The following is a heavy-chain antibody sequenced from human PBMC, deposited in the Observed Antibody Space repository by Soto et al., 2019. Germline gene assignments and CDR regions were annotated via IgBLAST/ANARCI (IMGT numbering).Heavy chain of an antibody. CDR3: ARVPGYSSGWTRYFDY. Sequence: QVQLVQSGAEVKKPGASVKVSCKASGYTFTSYGISWVRQAPGQGLEWMGWISAYNGNTNYAQKLQGRVTMTTDTSTSTDYMELRSLRSDDTAVYYCARVPGYSSGWTRYFDYWGQGTLVTVSS. CDR2: ISAYNGNT. D-gene: IGHD6-19*01. J-gene: IGHJ4*02. CDR1: GYTFTSYG. V-gene: IGHV1-18*01.